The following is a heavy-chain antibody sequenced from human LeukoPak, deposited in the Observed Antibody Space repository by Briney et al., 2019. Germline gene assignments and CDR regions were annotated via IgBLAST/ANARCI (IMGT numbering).Heavy chain of an antibody. V-gene: IGHV4-34*01. J-gene: IGHJ5*02. CDR3: ARGSGPATADWFDP. Sequence: SETLSLTCAVYGGSFSGYYWSWIRQPPGKGLEWIGEINHSGSTNYNPSLKSRVTISVDTSKNQFSLKLSSVTAADTAVYYCARGSGPATADWFDPWGQGNLVTVSS. CDR1: GGSFSGYY. D-gene: IGHD3-10*01. CDR2: INHSGST.